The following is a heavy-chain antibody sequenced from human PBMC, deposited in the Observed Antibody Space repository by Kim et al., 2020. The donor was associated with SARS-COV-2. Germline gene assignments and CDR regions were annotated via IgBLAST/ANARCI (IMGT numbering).Heavy chain of an antibody. CDR1: GFSFSTFE. J-gene: IGHJ4*02. CDR2: ISPNGGQT. V-gene: IGHV3-23*01. Sequence: GGSLRLSCAASGFSFSTFEMSWGRQAPGKGLEWVSTISPNGGQTHYADSVKGRFTIPRDNSQNTLYLQMNSLRVEDTAAYFCAKGSLFDWWGQGTLVTVSS. CDR3: AKGSLFDW. D-gene: IGHD1-26*01.